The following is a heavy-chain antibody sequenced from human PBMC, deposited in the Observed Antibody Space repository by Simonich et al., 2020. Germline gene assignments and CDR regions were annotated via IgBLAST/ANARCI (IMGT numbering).Heavy chain of an antibody. CDR1: GFTFSSYA. J-gene: IGHJ2*01. CDR2: ISYDGSNK. Sequence: VVQPGRSLRLSCAASGFTFSSYAMHWVRQAPGKGLEWVAVISYDGSNKSYADSVKGRFTISRDNSKNTLYLQMNSLRAEDTAVYYCARGWTIYWYFDLWGRGTLVTVSS. V-gene: IGHV3-30*07. D-gene: IGHD2-21*01. CDR3: ARGWTIYWYFDL.